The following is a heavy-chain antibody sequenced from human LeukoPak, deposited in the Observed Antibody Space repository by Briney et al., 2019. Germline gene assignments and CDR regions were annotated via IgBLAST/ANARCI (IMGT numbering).Heavy chain of an antibody. J-gene: IGHJ3*02. CDR1: GYTFTSYY. CDR2: INPSGGST. CDR3: AREAYGSGRNNAFDI. Sequence: GASVRVSCKASGYTFTSYYMHWVRQAPGQGLEWMGIINPSGGSTSYAQKFQGRVTMTRDMSTSTVYMELSSLRSEDTAVYYCAREAYGSGRNNAFDIWGQGTMVTVSS. V-gene: IGHV1-46*01. D-gene: IGHD3-10*01.